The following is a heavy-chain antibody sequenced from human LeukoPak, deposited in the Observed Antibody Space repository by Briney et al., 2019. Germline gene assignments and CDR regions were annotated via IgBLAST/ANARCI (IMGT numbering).Heavy chain of an antibody. CDR3: ARDIPPNYYDSSAADY. D-gene: IGHD3-22*01. Sequence: GGSLRLSCAASGFTFSSCAMSWVRQAPGKGLEWVSGINWNGGSTGYADSVKGRFTISRDNAKNSLYLQMNSLRAEDTALYYCARDIPPNYYDSSAADYWGQGTLVTVSS. CDR2: INWNGGST. V-gene: IGHV3-20*04. CDR1: GFTFSSCA. J-gene: IGHJ4*02.